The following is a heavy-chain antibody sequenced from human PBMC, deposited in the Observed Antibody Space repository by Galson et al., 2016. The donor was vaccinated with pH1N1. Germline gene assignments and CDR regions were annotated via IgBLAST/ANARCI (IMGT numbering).Heavy chain of an antibody. V-gene: IGHV3-23*01. J-gene: IGHJ3*01. CDR1: GFTFSTYT. CDR2: ISGSGLST. CDR3: TRDRSQEFLHLPMAGFDV. Sequence: SLRLSCAASGFTFSTYTVYWVRQSPGKGLEWVSSISGSGLSTYYADSVKGRFTISRDNSKNTLYLEMKNLRADDTAIYYCTRDRSQEFLHLPMAGFDVWGQGIMVTVSA. D-gene: IGHD3-10*01.